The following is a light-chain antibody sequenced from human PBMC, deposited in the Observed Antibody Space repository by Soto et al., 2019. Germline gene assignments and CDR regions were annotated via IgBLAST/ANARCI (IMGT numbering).Light chain of an antibody. CDR1: QGVSSY. V-gene: IGKV1-9*01. CDR3: QHLNGYPRT. Sequence: DIQLTQSPSFLSASLGDRVTITCRASQGVSSYLAWYQQEPGKAPSLLIYSASTLQSGVPSRFSGSGSGTEFTLTISSLQPEDFATYYCQHLNGYPRTFGQGTKVEIK. J-gene: IGKJ1*01. CDR2: SAS.